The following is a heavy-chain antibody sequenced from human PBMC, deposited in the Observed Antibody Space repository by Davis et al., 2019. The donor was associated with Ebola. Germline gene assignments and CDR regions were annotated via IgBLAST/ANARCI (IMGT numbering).Heavy chain of an antibody. CDR1: GYSFTSYW. J-gene: IGHJ6*02. CDR3: ARHPISYSSSSSYYYYGMDV. Sequence: KVSCKGSGYSFTSYWISWVRQMPGKGLEWMGRIDPSDSYTNYSPSFQGHVTISADKSISTAYLQWSSLKASDTAMYYCARHPISYSSSSSYYYYGMDVWGQGTTVTVSS. V-gene: IGHV5-10-1*01. CDR2: IDPSDSYT. D-gene: IGHD6-6*01.